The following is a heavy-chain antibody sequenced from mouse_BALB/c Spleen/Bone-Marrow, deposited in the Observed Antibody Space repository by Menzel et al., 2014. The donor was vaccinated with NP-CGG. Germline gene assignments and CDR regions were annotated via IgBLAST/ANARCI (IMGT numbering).Heavy chain of an antibody. D-gene: IGHD2-10*02. J-gene: IGHJ2*01. V-gene: IGHV1-14*01. CDR3: ARDEYGNYNYYFDY. CDR1: GYTFTSYV. CDR2: INPYNDGT. Sequence: HLVESGPELVKPGASVKMSCKASGYTFTSYVMHWVKQKPGQGLEWIGYINPYNDGTKYNAKFKGKATLTSDKSSSTAYMEVSSLTSEDSAVYYCARDEYGNYNYYFDYWGQGTTLTVSS.